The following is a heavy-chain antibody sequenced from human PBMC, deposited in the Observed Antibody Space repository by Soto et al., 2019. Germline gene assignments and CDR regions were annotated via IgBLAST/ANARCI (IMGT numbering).Heavy chain of an antibody. CDR3: ARYSSSPNWFDP. CDR1: GDSISRGFHY. V-gene: IGHV4-31*03. Sequence: QVQLQEAGPGLVKPSQTLSLTCSVSGDSISRGFHYWSWIHQPPGKGLEWIGHIYYSGSTFYNPSRKSRVAISVDTSKNQFSLKLNSITAADTAVYYCARYSSSPNWFDPWGQGTLVTVSS. J-gene: IGHJ5*02. CDR2: IYYSGST. D-gene: IGHD6-13*01.